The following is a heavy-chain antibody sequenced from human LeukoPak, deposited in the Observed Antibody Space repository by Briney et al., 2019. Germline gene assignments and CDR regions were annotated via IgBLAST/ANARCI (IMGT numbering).Heavy chain of an antibody. Sequence: ASVKVSCKASGYTFTGYYMHWVRQAPGQGLEWMGWINPNSGGTNYAQKFQGRVTTTRDTSISTAYMELSRLRSDDTAVYYCASWGYSSSWYADYWGQGTLVTVSS. CDR3: ASWGYSSSWYADY. D-gene: IGHD6-13*01. V-gene: IGHV1-2*02. J-gene: IGHJ4*02. CDR1: GYTFTGYY. CDR2: INPNSGGT.